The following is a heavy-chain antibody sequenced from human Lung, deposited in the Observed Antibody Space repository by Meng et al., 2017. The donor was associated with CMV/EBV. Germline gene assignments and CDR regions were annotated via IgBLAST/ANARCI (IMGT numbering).Heavy chain of an antibody. V-gene: IGHV3-21*01. CDR3: ARDAVRYCSSTSCYGPPKQQLVEYDY. CDR2: ISSSSSYI. D-gene: IGHD2-2*01. CDR1: GFXFSSYS. J-gene: IGHJ4*02. Sequence: GGSXRLXCAASGFXFSSYSMNWVRQAPGKGLEWVSSISSSSSYIYYADSVKGRFTISRDNAKNSLYLQMNSLRAEDTAVYYCARDAVRYCSSTSCYGPPKQQLVEYDYXGQGXLVTVSS.